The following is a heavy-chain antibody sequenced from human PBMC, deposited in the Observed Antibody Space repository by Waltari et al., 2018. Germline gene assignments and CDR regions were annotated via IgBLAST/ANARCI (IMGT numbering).Heavy chain of an antibody. CDR1: GFTFSSYS. Sequence: EVQLVESGGGLVKPGGSLRLSCAASGFTFSSYSMNWVRQAPGKGLGWVLSISSSSSYIYYADSVKGRFTISRDNAKNSLYLQMNSLRAEDTAVYYCAREGVRYKDAFDIWGQGTMVTVSS. CDR3: AREGVRYKDAFDI. D-gene: IGHD3-9*01. V-gene: IGHV3-21*01. J-gene: IGHJ3*02. CDR2: ISSSSSYI.